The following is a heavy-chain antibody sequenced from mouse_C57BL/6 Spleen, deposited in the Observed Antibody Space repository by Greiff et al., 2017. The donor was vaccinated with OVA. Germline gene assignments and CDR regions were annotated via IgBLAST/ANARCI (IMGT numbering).Heavy chain of an antibody. CDR3: ARSGDGSGYYAIDY. V-gene: IGHV1-82*01. J-gene: IGHJ4*01. CDR2: IYPGDGDT. D-gene: IGHD1-1*01. CDR1: GYAFSSSW. Sequence: QVQLKQSGPELVKPGASVKISCKASGYAFSSSWMNWVKQRPGKGLEWIGRIYPGDGDTNYNGKFKGKATLTADKSSSTASMQLSSLTSEDSAVYFCARSGDGSGYYAIDYWGQGTSVTVSS.